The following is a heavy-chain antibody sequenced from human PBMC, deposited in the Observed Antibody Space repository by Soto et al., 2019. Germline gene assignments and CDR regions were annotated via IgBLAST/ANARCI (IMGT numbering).Heavy chain of an antibody. Sequence: GGSLRLSCAASGFCFRGKNYLTWVRQAPGKGLEWVSGLYDTDGICYADSVKGRFSVSRDNSKNTFYLQLHSLRPDDTALYFCANCSQREHAFDVWGLGTMVTVSS. D-gene: IGHD1-1*01. CDR3: ANCSQREHAFDV. CDR1: GFCFRGKNY. V-gene: IGHV3-53*01. J-gene: IGHJ3*01. CDR2: LYDTDGI.